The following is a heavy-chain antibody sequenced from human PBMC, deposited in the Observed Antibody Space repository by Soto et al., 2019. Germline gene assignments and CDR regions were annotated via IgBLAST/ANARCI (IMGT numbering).Heavy chain of an antibody. D-gene: IGHD5-18*01. J-gene: IGHJ4*02. CDR2: ISWDGGST. CDR3: AKDSSYGHRGFDY. CDR1: GFTFDDYA. Sequence: PGGSLRLSCAASGFTFDDYAMHWVRQAPGKGLEWVSLISWDGGSTYYADSVKGRFTISRDNSKNSLYLQMSSLRAEDTALYYCAKDSSYGHRGFDYWGQGTLVTVSS. V-gene: IGHV3-43D*04.